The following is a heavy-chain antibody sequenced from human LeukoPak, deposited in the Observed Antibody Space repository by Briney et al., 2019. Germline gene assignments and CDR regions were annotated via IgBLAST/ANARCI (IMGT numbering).Heavy chain of an antibody. CDR1: GYSISSGYY. CDR3: ASRGYSYGYSRY. D-gene: IGHD5-18*01. Sequence: SETLSLTCTVSGYSISSGYYWGWIRQPPGKGLEWIGSIYHSGSTYYNPSLKSRVTISVDTSKNQFSLKLSSVTAADTAVYYCASRGYSYGYSRYWGQGTLVTVSS. CDR2: IYHSGST. J-gene: IGHJ4*02. V-gene: IGHV4-38-2*02.